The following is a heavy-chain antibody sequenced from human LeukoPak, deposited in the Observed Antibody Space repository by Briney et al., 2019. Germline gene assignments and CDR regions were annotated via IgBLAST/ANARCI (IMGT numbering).Heavy chain of an antibody. V-gene: IGHV4-39*01. Sequence: SETLSLTCTVSGGSISSSSYYWGWIRQPPGKGLEWDGSIHYSGSTYYNPSLKSRLTISVDTSKNQLSLKLNSVTAADTGVYYCARHAGLAVAATGFDYWGQGTLVTVFS. D-gene: IGHD6-19*01. J-gene: IGHJ4*02. CDR3: ARHAGLAVAATGFDY. CDR2: IHYSGST. CDR1: GGSISSSSYY.